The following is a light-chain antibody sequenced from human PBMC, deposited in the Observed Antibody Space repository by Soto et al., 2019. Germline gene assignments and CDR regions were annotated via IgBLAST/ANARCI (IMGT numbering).Light chain of an antibody. V-gene: IGLV2-8*01. J-gene: IGLJ1*01. Sequence: QSALTQPPSASGSPGQPVTISCAGTSSDVGGYNYVSWYQQYPGKVPKLMIYEVSERPSGVPDRFSGSKSGNTAFLTVSGLQAEDEADYYCLSYADTAYVFGTGTKLTVL. CDR3: LSYADTAYV. CDR2: EVS. CDR1: SSDVGGYNY.